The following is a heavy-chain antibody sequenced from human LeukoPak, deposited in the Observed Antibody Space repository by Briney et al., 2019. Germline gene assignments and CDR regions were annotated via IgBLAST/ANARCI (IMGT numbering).Heavy chain of an antibody. D-gene: IGHD4-17*01. V-gene: IGHV4-34*01. CDR1: GGSFSGYY. J-gene: IGHJ4*02. CDR2: VNHSGST. Sequence: SETLSLTCAVYGGSFSGYYWSWIRQPPGKGREWVGEVNHSGSTNYNPSLKSRVTISVDTSKNQFSLKLSSVTAADTAVYYCARGSTDYGDPNFDYWGQGTLVTVSS. CDR3: ARGSTDYGDPNFDY.